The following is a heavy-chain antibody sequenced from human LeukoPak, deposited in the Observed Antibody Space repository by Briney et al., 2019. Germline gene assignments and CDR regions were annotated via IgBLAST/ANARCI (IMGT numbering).Heavy chain of an antibody. J-gene: IGHJ4*02. CDR3: ARDMLLTSTYYFDY. CDR2: INTQGTYT. V-gene: IGHV3-74*01. CDR1: GITFSSYW. Sequence: GGSLRLSCAVSGITFSSYWMHWVRQDPGRGLLWVSRINTQGTYTNYADSVKSRFTISRDNAKNSLYLQMNSLRAEDTAVYYCARDMLLTSTYYFDYWGQGTLVTVSS. D-gene: IGHD2-8*01.